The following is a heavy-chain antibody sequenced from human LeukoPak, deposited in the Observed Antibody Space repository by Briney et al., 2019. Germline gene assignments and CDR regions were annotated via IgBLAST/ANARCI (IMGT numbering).Heavy chain of an antibody. Sequence: GGSLRLSCAASGFTFSSYGMHWVRQAPGKGLEWVAVISYDGSNKYYADSVKGRFTISRDNSKNTLYLQMNSLRAEDTAVYYCAKPLTYYDSSGYPYYFDYWGQGTLVTVSS. D-gene: IGHD3-22*01. J-gene: IGHJ4*02. CDR2: ISYDGSNK. CDR3: AKPLTYYDSSGYPYYFDY. V-gene: IGHV3-30*18. CDR1: GFTFSSYG.